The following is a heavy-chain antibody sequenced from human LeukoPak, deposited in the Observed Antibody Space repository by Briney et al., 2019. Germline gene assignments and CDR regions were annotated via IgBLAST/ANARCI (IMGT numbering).Heavy chain of an antibody. V-gene: IGHV3-30*18. Sequence: GRSLRLSCAASGFTFSSYGMHWVRQAPGKGQEWVAVISYDGSNKYYADSVKGRFTISRDNSKNTLYLQMNSLRAEDTAVYYCAKEGGYDYYYYGMDVWGQGTTVTVSS. CDR3: AKEGGYDYYYYGMDV. D-gene: IGHD6-13*01. CDR2: ISYDGSNK. J-gene: IGHJ6*02. CDR1: GFTFSSYG.